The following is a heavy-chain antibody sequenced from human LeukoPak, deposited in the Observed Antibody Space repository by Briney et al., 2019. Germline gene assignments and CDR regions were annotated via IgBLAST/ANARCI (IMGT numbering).Heavy chain of an antibody. CDR2: IYYSGST. V-gene: IGHV4-30-4*01. CDR1: GGSISSGDYY. CDR3: ARAGGMGFGEFQYYYYYYMDV. Sequence: SETLSLTCAVSGGSISSGDYYWSWIRQPPGKGLEWIGYIYYSGSTYYNPSLKSRVTISVDTSKNQFSLKLSSVTAADTAVYYCARAGGMGFGEFQYYYYYYMDVWGKGTTVTVSS. D-gene: IGHD3-10*01. J-gene: IGHJ6*03.